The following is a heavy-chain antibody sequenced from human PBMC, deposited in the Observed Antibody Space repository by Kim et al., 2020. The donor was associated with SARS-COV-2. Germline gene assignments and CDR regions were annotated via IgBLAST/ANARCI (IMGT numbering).Heavy chain of an antibody. V-gene: IGHV3-33*01. D-gene: IGHD6-6*01. J-gene: IGHJ4*02. CDR1: GFTFSSYG. CDR3: ASGSSSSGADY. Sequence: GGSLRLSCAASGFTFSSYGMHWVRQAPGKGLEWVAVIWYDGSNKYYADSVKGRFTISRDNSKNTLYLQMNSLRAEDTAVYYCASGSSSSGADYWGQGTLVTVSS. CDR2: IWYDGSNK.